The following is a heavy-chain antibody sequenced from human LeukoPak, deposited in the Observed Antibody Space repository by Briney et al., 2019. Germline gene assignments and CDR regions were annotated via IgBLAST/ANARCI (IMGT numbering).Heavy chain of an antibody. CDR2: IHYSGTT. J-gene: IGHJ5*02. D-gene: IGHD6-13*01. Sequence: SETLSLTCTVSGDSISSGDYYWIWIRQPPGKGLEWIGYIHYSGTTDYNSSLRSRVTISVDTSKNQFSLKLRSVTAADTAVFYCARGIPAAGTNWFDPWGQGTLVTVSS. V-gene: IGHV4-30-4*01. CDR3: ARGIPAAGTNWFDP. CDR1: GDSISSGDYY.